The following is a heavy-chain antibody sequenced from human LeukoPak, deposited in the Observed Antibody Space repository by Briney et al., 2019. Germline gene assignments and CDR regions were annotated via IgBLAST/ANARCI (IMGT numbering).Heavy chain of an antibody. CDR1: GGSISSSSYY. Sequence: PSETLSLTCTVSGGSISSSSYYWGWIRQPPGKGLEWIGSIYYSGSTYYNPSLKSRVTISVDTSKNQFSLKLSSVTAADTAVYYCARSKPSGADPYSSSPYPGWFDPWGQGTLVTVSS. CDR2: IYYSGST. CDR3: ARSKPSGADPYSSSPYPGWFDP. V-gene: IGHV4-39*07. J-gene: IGHJ5*02. D-gene: IGHD6-13*01.